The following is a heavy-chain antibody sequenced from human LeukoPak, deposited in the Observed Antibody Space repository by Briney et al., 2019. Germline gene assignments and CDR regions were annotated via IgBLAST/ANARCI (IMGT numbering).Heavy chain of an antibody. V-gene: IGHV3-30*18. CDR2: ISYDGSNK. D-gene: IGHD3-22*01. Sequence: GGSLRLSCAASGFTFSSYGMHWVRQAPGKGLEWVTVISYDGSNKYYADSVKGRFTISRELSQNTLYLQMNSLRVEDTAVYYCAKSTVSGGHYYGFYFDSWGQGSLVTVSS. CDR3: AKSTVSGGHYYGFYFDS. CDR1: GFTFSSYG. J-gene: IGHJ4*02.